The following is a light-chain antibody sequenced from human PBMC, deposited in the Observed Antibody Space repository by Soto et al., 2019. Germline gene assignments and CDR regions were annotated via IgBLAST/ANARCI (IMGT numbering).Light chain of an antibody. V-gene: IGKV3-20*01. J-gene: IGKJ3*01. Sequence: EIVLTQSPGTLSLSPGERATLSCRASQSVSSSYLAWYQQKPGQAPRLLIYGASSRATGIPDRFSGSGSGTDFTLNISRLEPEDFAVYYCHQYGSSPSFGPGTKVDIK. CDR2: GAS. CDR3: HQYGSSPS. CDR1: QSVSSSY.